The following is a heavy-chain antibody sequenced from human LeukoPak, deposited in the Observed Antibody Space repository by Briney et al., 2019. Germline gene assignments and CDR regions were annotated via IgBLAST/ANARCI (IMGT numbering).Heavy chain of an antibody. CDR3: ARAANTAMVTG. Sequence: SETLSLTCAVYGGSFSGYYWSWIRQPPGKGLEWIGYIYYSGSTNYNPSLKSRVTISVDTSKNQFSLKLSSVTAADTAVYYCARAANTAMVTGWGQGTLVTVSS. V-gene: IGHV4-59*01. CDR1: GGSFSGYY. D-gene: IGHD5-18*01. J-gene: IGHJ4*02. CDR2: IYYSGST.